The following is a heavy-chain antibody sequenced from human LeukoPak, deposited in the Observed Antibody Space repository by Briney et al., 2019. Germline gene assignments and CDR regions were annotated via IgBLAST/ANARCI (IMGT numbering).Heavy chain of an antibody. V-gene: IGHV5-51*01. J-gene: IGHJ4*02. CDR2: IYPGDSDT. CDR3: AACISGIIGDFDH. Sequence: GESLKISYKGSGYSFISYWIGWVRQMPGKGLEWMGSIYPGDSDTRYSPSFQGQVTISADKSTSTAYLQWSSLKASDTAMYYCAACISGIIGDFDHWGQGTLVTVSS. D-gene: IGHD1-20*01. CDR1: GYSFISYW.